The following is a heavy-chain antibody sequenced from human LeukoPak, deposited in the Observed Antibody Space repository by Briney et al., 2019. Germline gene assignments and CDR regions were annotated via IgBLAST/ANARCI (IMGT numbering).Heavy chain of an antibody. Sequence: GGSLRLSCAASGFTFSSYSMNWVRQAPGKGLEWVSSISSSSSYIYYADSVKGRFTISRDNAKNSLYLQMNSLRAEDTAVYYCARQLVARETNESGKYYKVGLDPWGQGTQVTVSS. CDR1: GFTFSSYS. J-gene: IGHJ5*02. CDR2: ISSSSSYI. V-gene: IGHV3-21*01. D-gene: IGHD3-10*01. CDR3: ARQLVARETNESGKYYKVGLDP.